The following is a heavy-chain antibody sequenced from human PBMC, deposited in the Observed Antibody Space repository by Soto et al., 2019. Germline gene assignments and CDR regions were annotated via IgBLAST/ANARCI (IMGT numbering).Heavy chain of an antibody. J-gene: IGHJ4*02. CDR2: FIGSFVST. CDR3: AATYYDILTGTQ. Sequence: GGSLRLSCAASGFTFSSYAMSWVRQAPGKGLEWVSAFIGSFVSTFYADSVKGRFTFSRDNSKNTFYLQMNSLRAEDTAVYYCAATYYDILTGTQGGQGTLVTVSS. D-gene: IGHD3-9*01. CDR1: GFTFSSYA. V-gene: IGHV3-23*01.